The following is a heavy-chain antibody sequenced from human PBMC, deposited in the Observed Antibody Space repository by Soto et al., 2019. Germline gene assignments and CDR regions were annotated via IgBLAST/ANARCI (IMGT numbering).Heavy chain of an antibody. CDR2: ISAYNGNT. J-gene: IGHJ5*02. CDR3: ARGPCGGDCYSYFDP. Sequence: GASVKVSCKASGYTFTSYGISWVRQAPGQGLEWMGWISAYNGNTNYAQKLQVRVTMTTDTSTSTAYMELRSLRSDDTAVYYCARGPCGGDCYSYFDPWGQGTLVTVSS. V-gene: IGHV1-18*01. CDR1: GYTFTSYG. D-gene: IGHD2-21*02.